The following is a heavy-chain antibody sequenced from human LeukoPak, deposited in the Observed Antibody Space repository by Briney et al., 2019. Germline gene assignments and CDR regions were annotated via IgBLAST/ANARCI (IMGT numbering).Heavy chain of an antibody. V-gene: IGHV3-21*01. Sequence: GGSLRLSCAASGFTFSSYSMNWVRQARGKGLEWVASISSSSSYIHYADSVKCRFTISRDNAKHSLYLQMNSLRAEDTAVFYCATSTVYCSVGSCYSDYFDYWGQATLVTVSS. CDR2: ISSSSSYI. CDR3: ATSTVYCSVGSCYSDYFDY. J-gene: IGHJ4*02. CDR1: GFTFSSYS. D-gene: IGHD2-15*01.